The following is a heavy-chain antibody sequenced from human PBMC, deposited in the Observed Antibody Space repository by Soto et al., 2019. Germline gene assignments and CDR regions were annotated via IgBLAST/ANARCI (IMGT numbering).Heavy chain of an antibody. CDR3: ARGDIAARTTRGWFDRGWFDP. Sequence: GASVKVSCKASGYTFTSYYMHWVRQAPGQGLEWMGIINPSGGSTSYAQKFQGRVTMTRDTSTSTVYMELSSLRSEDTAVYYCARGDIAARTTRGWFDRGWFDPWGQGTLVTVSS. V-gene: IGHV1-46*01. J-gene: IGHJ5*02. CDR2: INPSGGST. D-gene: IGHD6-6*01. CDR1: GYTFTSYY.